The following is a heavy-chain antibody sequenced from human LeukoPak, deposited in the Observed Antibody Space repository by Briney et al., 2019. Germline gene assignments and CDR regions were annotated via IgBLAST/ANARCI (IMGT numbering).Heavy chain of an antibody. CDR2: TKNRANSYTT. Sequence: GGSLRLSCAASGFTFSDHYMDWVRQAPGKGLEWVGRTKNRANSYTTLYAAPVKGKFTVSRDDSKNSLYLQMNSLETEDTAVYYCVRLTQTAPDSYYYRDVWAKGTTVTVSS. CDR3: VRLTQTAPDSYYYRDV. J-gene: IGHJ6*03. CDR1: GFTFSDHY. V-gene: IGHV3-72*01.